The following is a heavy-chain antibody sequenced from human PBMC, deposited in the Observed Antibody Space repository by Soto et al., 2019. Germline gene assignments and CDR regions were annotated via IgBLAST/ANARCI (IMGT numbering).Heavy chain of an antibody. CDR1: GFTLSAYW. CDR3: ARDVSTGSSSWNIDAFDI. Sequence: EVQLEESGGALVQPGGSLRLSCAASGFTLSAYWMTWVRQAPGKGLVLVANINRGGIKKSYLDSVRGRFTISRDNVGNSLYLKMDSLRADDTALYYCARDVSTGSSSWNIDAFDIWGQGTMVTVSS. V-gene: IGHV3-7*04. J-gene: IGHJ3*02. CDR2: INRGGIKK. D-gene: IGHD6-13*01.